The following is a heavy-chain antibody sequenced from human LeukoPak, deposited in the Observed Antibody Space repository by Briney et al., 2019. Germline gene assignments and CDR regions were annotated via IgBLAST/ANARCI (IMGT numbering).Heavy chain of an antibody. J-gene: IGHJ6*03. Sequence: ASVKVSCKASGYTFTGYYMHWVRQAPGQGLEGMGWINPKRGGTNYAQTLPGRVTMTRATAISPAYMELSRLRADDTAVYYCARKLWFGETGYYYMDVWGKGTTVTVSS. CDR1: GYTFTGYY. CDR3: ARKLWFGETGYYYMDV. D-gene: IGHD3-10*01. V-gene: IGHV1-2*02. CDR2: INPKRGGT.